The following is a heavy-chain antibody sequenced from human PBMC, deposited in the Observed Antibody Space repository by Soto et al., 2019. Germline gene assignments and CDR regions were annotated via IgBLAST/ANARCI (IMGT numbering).Heavy chain of an antibody. CDR2: IYYSGST. CDR1: GGSISSSSYY. Sequence: PSETLSLTCTVSGGSISSSSYYWGWIRQPPGKGLEWIGSIYYSGSTYYNPSLKSRVTISVDTSKNQFSLKLSSVTAADTAVYYCARPAAGATGDDDYWGQGTLVTVSS. D-gene: IGHD1-26*01. J-gene: IGHJ4*02. CDR3: ARPAAGATGDDDY. V-gene: IGHV4-39*01.